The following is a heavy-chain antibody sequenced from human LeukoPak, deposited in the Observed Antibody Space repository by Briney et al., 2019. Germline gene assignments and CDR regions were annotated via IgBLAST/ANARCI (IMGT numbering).Heavy chain of an antibody. CDR1: GGSFSGYC. D-gene: IGHD4-17*01. CDR2: INRSGST. V-gene: IGHV4-34*01. Sequence: KASETLSLTCAVYGGSFSGYCWSWIRQPPGKGLEWIGEINRSGSTDYNPSLKSRVTISVDTSKNQFSLKLSSVTAADTAVYYCAREGSYGDYVQYWGQGTLVTVSS. J-gene: IGHJ4*02. CDR3: AREGSYGDYVQY.